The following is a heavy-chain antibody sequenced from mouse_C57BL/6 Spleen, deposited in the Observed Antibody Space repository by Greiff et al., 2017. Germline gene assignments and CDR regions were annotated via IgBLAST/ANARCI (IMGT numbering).Heavy chain of an antibody. J-gene: IGHJ4*01. CDR1: GYTFTSYG. CDR2: IYPRSGNT. D-gene: IGHD1-1*01. Sequence: VQLQQSGAELARPGASVKLSCKASGYTFTSYGISWVKQRTGQGLEWIGEIYPRSGNTYYNEKFKGKATLTADKSSSTAYMELRSLTSEDSAVYCCARGGYYYGSSYVYYYAMDYWGQGTSVTVSS. CDR3: ARGGYYYGSSYVYYYAMDY. V-gene: IGHV1-81*01.